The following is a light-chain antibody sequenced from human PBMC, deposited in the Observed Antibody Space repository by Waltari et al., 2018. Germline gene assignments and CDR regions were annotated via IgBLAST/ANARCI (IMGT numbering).Light chain of an antibody. Sequence: QLVLTQSPSASASLGASVNLTCTLSSGHSNNAIACPQQQPEKGPRYLMRVNSDGSHNKGDGIPDRFSGSSSGAERYLTISSLQSEDEADYYCQTWGTGIGVFGGGTKLTVL. J-gene: IGLJ3*02. CDR3: QTWGTGIGV. CDR1: SGHSNNA. CDR2: VNSDGSH. V-gene: IGLV4-69*02.